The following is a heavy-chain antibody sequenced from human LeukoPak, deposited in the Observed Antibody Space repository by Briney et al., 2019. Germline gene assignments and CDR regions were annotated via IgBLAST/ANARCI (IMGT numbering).Heavy chain of an antibody. J-gene: IGHJ4*02. CDR3: ARAVHYSGTSDQYTGGWYYFDF. CDR1: GDSITSGGYS. Sequence: PSETLSLTCVVSGDSITSGGYSWSWIRQPPGKGLEWVGYIYDSGIAFYNPSLKSRVTMSVDTSKNHFFLNLRSVTAADTAVYYCARAVHYSGTSDQYTGGWYYFDFWGQGTRVTVSS. D-gene: IGHD3-10*01. V-gene: IGHV4-30-4*07. CDR2: IYDSGIA.